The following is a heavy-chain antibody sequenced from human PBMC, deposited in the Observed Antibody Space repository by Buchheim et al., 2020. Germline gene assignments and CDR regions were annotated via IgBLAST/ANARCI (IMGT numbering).Heavy chain of an antibody. CDR2: IYTSGNA. V-gene: IGHV4-61*02. CDR1: GVSIGSGNYF. J-gene: IGHJ6*02. D-gene: IGHD6-6*01. CDR3: AREGGNRKQLPMDV. Sequence: QVQLQESGPGLVKPSQTLSLTCTVSGVSIGSGNYFWAWIRQPAGKGLEWIGRIYTSGNANYNPSLKSRVTMSIDTSKNQVSLNLSSVTPADTAVYYCAREGGNRKQLPMDVWGQGTT.